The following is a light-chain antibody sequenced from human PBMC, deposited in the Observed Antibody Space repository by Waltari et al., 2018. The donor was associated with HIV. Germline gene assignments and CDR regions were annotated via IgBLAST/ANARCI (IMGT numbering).Light chain of an antibody. Sequence: EIVMTQSPATLSVSPGERATLSCRASQTISINLAWYQQKPGQAPRLLINGASTRASGIPGRFSGSGSGTEFTLTISSLQSEDSALYYCQQYNRGPPTFGQGTKLEIK. CDR3: QQYNRGPPT. V-gene: IGKV3-15*01. CDR1: QTISIN. CDR2: GAS. J-gene: IGKJ2*01.